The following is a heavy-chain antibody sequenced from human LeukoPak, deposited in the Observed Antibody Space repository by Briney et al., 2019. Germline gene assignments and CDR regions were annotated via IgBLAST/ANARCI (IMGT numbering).Heavy chain of an antibody. D-gene: IGHD1-1*01. CDR1: GFTFANSA. Sequence: PGGALRLSCAASGFTFANSAMNWVRQGPEKGLEWVASIGTSSSFMEYADSAKGRFTISGDDAQNSAYLQMNTLRVEDTAVYYCAKSWRNGDYFDYWGQGTLVTVSS. J-gene: IGHJ4*02. CDR3: AKSWRNGDYFDY. V-gene: IGHV3-48*01. CDR2: IGTSSSFM.